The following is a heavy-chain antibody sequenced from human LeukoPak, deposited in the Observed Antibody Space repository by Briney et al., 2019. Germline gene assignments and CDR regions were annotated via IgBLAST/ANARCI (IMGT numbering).Heavy chain of an antibody. CDR2: ISGSGGST. J-gene: IGHJ4*02. CDR1: GFTFSSYA. V-gene: IGHV3-23*01. D-gene: IGHD6-13*01. CDR3: AKGSGSWYYFDY. Sequence: PGGSLRLSCAASGFTFSSYAMSWVRQAPGKGLEWVSAISGSGGSTYYADSAKGRFTISRDNSKNTLYLQMNSLRAEDTAVYYCAKGSGSWYYFDYWGQGTLVTVSS.